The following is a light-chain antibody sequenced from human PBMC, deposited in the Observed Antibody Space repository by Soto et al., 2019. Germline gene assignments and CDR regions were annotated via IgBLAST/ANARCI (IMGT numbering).Light chain of an antibody. J-gene: IGLJ2*01. CDR2: EVS. CDR1: SSDFGSYNL. V-gene: IGLV2-23*02. Sequence: SALTRPGSLSGAPVRSITISCTGTSSDFGSYNLVSWYQQHPGKAPKLMIYEVSKRPSGVSNRFSGSKSGNTASLTISGLQAEDEAEYYCCSYAGSSTFVVFGGGTKVTVL. CDR3: CSYAGSSTFVV.